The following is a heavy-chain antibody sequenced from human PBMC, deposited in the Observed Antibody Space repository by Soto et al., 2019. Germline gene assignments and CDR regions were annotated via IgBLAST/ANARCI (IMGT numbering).Heavy chain of an antibody. CDR1: DDSINSDKYY. Sequence: SETLSLTCSVSDDSINSDKYYWGWIRQPPGKGLEWIGNIYYSGNAYYNPSLQTRVTISLDKSKSQFSLKLSSVTAADTAVYYCARDGKRFGELLRTYYMDVWGKGTKVTVSS. D-gene: IGHD3-10*01. CDR3: ARDGKRFGELLRTYYMDV. J-gene: IGHJ6*03. V-gene: IGHV4-39*07. CDR2: IYYSGNA.